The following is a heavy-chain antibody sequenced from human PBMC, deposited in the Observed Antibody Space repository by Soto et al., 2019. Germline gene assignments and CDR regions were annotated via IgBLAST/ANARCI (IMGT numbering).Heavy chain of an antibody. J-gene: IGHJ6*02. CDR1: GFTFNIYA. CDR3: AGMAYSSAFSGIYYYYGMDV. D-gene: IGHD6-19*01. V-gene: IGHV3-33*05. Sequence: PGGSLRLSCAASGFTFNIYAMHWVRQAPDKGLEWVAVISYDGTNQNYADSVKGRFTISRDNSKNTLYLQVTNLRAEDTAVYYCAGMAYSSAFSGIYYYYGMDVWGQGTTVTVSS. CDR2: ISYDGTNQ.